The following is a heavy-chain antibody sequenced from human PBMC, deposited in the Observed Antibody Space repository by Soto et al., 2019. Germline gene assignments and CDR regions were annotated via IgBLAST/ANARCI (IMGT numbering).Heavy chain of an antibody. J-gene: IGHJ1*01. Sequence: QVQLVQSGAEVKKPGASVKVSCKASGYTFTSYYISWVRQAPGQGLEWMGWISGYNGNTNDAQKLRGRVTMTTGTATSTAYMELRIPRADDTAVYYSASEGPPSVNWGQGTLVTVSS. D-gene: IGHD2-2*01. V-gene: IGHV1-18*01. CDR3: ASEGPPSVN. CDR2: ISGYNGNT. CDR1: GYTFTSYY.